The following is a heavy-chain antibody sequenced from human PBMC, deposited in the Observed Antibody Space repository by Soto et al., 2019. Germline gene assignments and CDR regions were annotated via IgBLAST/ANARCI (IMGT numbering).Heavy chain of an antibody. CDR2: ISGSGGST. J-gene: IGHJ4*02. D-gene: IGHD2-8*01. CDR1: GFTFSSYA. V-gene: IGHV3-23*01. CDR3: ARDHCKWYGNSHTAPPGDH. Sequence: PGGSPRLSCAASGFTFSSYAMSWVRQAPGKGLEWVSAISGSGGSTYYADSVKGRFTISRDNGKNTLYLQMHSLRAEDTAVYFCARDHCKWYGNSHTAPPGDHWGQRTLVTVSS.